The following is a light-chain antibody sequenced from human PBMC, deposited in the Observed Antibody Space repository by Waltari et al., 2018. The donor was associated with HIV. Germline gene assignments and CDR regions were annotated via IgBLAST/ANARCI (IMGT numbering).Light chain of an antibody. CDR3: QVWESSNESRM. CDR1: NIGCIS. V-gene: IGLV3-21*02. J-gene: IGLJ3*02. CDR2: DDT. Sequence: SYVVTQPPSVSVAPGQTARITCGGNNIGCISLQWYQQKEGQVPRVVVYDDTDCPSVITERFSRSNSGHTATLTIRRVEARDEADYYCQVWESSNESRMFGGETRLAVL.